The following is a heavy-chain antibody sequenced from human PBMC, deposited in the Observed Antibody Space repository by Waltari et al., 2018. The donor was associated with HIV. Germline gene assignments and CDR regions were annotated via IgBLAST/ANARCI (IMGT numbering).Heavy chain of an antibody. CDR2: IYYSGST. D-gene: IGHD5-18*01. J-gene: IGHJ2*01. CDR1: GGSISSSSYY. Sequence: QLQLQESGTGLEKPSETLSLTCTVSGGSISSSSYYWRWIRQPPGQGLEWIGSIYYSGSTYYNPSLKSRVTISVDTSKNQFSLKLSSVTAADTAVYYCARVQTGVDTAMVNRYFDLWGRGTLVTVSS. CDR3: ARVQTGVDTAMVNRYFDL. V-gene: IGHV4-39*01.